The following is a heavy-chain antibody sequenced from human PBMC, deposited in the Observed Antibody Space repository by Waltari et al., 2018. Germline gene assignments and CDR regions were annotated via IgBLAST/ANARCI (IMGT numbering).Heavy chain of an antibody. V-gene: IGHV3-30-3*01. D-gene: IGHD3-3*01. CDR1: GFPFSSYA. J-gene: IGHJ3*02. CDR2: ISYDGSNK. Sequence: QVQLVESGGGVVQPGRSLRLSCAASGFPFSSYAIHWFRQAPGKGLEWVAVISYDGSNKYYADSVKGRFTISRDNSKNTLYLQMNSLRAEDTAVYYCAREGVTIFGVVPGDIWGQGTMVTVSS. CDR3: AREGVTIFGVVPGDI.